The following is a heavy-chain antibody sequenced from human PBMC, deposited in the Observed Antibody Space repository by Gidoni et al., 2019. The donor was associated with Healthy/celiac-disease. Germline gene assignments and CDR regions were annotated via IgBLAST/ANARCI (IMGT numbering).Heavy chain of an antibody. CDR3: AKDSSSSQYGMDV. CDR1: GLTFSSYA. V-gene: IGHV3-23*01. Sequence: EVQLLESGGGLVQPGGSLRLSCAASGLTFSSYAMSWVRQAPGKGLEWVAAIGGGGVTTYYADSVKGRFTISRDSSKNTLYLQMNNLRAEDTAVYYCAKDSSSSQYGMDVWGQGTTVTASS. CDR2: IGGGGVTT. D-gene: IGHD6-13*01. J-gene: IGHJ6*02.